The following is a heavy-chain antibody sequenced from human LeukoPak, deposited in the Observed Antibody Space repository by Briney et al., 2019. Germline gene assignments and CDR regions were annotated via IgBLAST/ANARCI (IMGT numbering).Heavy chain of an antibody. CDR2: IQYSGSKK. D-gene: IGHD2-15*01. Sequence: GGSLRLSCAASGFTFSDFDMHWVRQAPGKGLEWVAFIQYSGSKKYYVDSVEGRFTISRDNSKNTLYVQMNSLRTEDTAVYYCAKGGRHGHSSYERGYFDFWGQGTLVTVSS. J-gene: IGHJ4*02. V-gene: IGHV3-30*02. CDR3: AKGGRHGHSSYERGYFDF. CDR1: GFTFSDFD.